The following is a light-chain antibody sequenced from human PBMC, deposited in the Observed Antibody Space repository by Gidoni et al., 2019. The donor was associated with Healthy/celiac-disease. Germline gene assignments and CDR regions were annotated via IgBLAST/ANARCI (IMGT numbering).Light chain of an antibody. CDR2: AAS. Sequence: DIQMTQSTSSLSASVGDRVTITCRASQSISSYLNWYQQKPGKAPKLLIYAASSLQSGVPSRFSGSGSGTDFTLTISSLQPEDFATYYCQQSYSTLPYTFXQXTKLEIK. CDR3: QQSYSTLPYT. J-gene: IGKJ2*01. CDR1: QSISSY. V-gene: IGKV1-39*01.